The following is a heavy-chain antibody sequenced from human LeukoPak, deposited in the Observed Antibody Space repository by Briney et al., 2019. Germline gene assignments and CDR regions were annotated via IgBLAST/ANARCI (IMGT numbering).Heavy chain of an antibody. J-gene: IGHJ4*02. CDR1: GYTFTGYY. CDR3: ATGDSSSWYVDY. V-gene: IGHV1-24*01. D-gene: IGHD6-13*01. CDR2: FDPEDGET. Sequence: GASVKVSCKASGYTFTGYYMHWVRQAPGKGLEWMGGFDPEDGETIYAQKFQGRVTMTEDTSTDTAYMELSSLRSEDTAVYYCATGDSSSWYVDYWGQGTLVTVSS.